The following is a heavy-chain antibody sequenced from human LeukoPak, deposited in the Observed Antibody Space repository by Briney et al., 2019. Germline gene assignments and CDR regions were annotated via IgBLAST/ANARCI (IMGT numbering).Heavy chain of an antibody. CDR2: IYYSGST. Sequence: PSETLSLTCTVSGGSISSSSYYWGWIRQPPGKGLEWIGSIYYSGSTYYNPSLKSRVTISVDTSKNQFSLKLSSVTAADTAVYYCARGLVQQQVRGYNWFDPWGQGTLVTVSS. D-gene: IGHD6-13*01. CDR1: GGSISSSSYY. V-gene: IGHV4-39*01. CDR3: ARGLVQQQVRGYNWFDP. J-gene: IGHJ5*02.